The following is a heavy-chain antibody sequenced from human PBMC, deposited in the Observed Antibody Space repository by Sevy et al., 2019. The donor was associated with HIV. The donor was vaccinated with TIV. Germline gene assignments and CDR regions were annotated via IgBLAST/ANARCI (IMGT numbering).Heavy chain of an antibody. CDR1: GFTFTSSA. D-gene: IGHD2-21*02. CDR3: AADSYCGGDCCSGDFDY. J-gene: IGHJ4*02. Sequence: ASVKVSCKASGFTFTSSAVQWVRQARGQRLEWIGWIVVGSGNTNYAEKFQERVTITRDMSTSTSYMELSSLRSEDTAVYYCAADSYCGGDCCSGDFDYWGQGTLVTVSS. V-gene: IGHV1-58*01. CDR2: IVVGSGNT.